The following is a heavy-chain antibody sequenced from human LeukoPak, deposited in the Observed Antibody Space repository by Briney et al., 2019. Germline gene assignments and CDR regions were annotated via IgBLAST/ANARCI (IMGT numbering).Heavy chain of an antibody. Sequence: ASVKVSCKASGGTFISYAISWVRQAPGQGLEWMGGIIPIFGTANYAQKFQGRVTITADESTSTAYMELSSLRSEDTAVYYCARESGGLIVVVPAAKEIAFDIWGQGTMVTVSS. D-gene: IGHD2-2*01. CDR1: GGTFISYA. V-gene: IGHV1-69*13. CDR2: IIPIFGTA. CDR3: ARESGGLIVVVPAAKEIAFDI. J-gene: IGHJ3*02.